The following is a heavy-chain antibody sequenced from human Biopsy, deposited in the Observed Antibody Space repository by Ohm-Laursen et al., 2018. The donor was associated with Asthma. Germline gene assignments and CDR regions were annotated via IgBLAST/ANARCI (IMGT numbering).Heavy chain of an antibody. CDR3: ARGQVKKVHLNRLRVFDP. V-gene: IGHV3-30*03. J-gene: IGHJ3*01. CDR2: ISFDETDQ. Sequence: SLRLSCTASKFIFRNYAMHWVRQSPDKGLEWLAVISFDETDQFYADSVKGRFTVSRDNPNNTLYLQLNSLRPADTAIYKCARGQVKKVHLNRLRVFDPWGQGTVVTVSP. CDR1: KFIFRNYA. D-gene: IGHD1-1*01.